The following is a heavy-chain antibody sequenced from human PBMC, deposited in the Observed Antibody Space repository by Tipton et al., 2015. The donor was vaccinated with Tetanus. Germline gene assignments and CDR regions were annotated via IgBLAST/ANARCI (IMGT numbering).Heavy chain of an antibody. CDR2: INGEASDT. D-gene: IGHD1-26*01. Sequence: SLRLSCAASGYTFRNYWMHWVRQAPGKELVWVSRINGEASDTGYADSVKGRLSISRDNAKNSLYLQMNSLRAEDTAVYYCVRYSGSYGCVYWGQGSLVSVSS. J-gene: IGHJ4*02. V-gene: IGHV3-74*01. CDR3: VRYSGSYGCVY. CDR1: GYTFRNYW.